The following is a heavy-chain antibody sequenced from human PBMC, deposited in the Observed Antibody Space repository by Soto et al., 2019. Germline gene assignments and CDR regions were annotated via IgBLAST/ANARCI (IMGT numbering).Heavy chain of an antibody. V-gene: IGHV3-72*01. CDR1: GLIFSDYH. CDR3: AMLGGWSGGSSGMDV. Sequence: EVQLVESGGGLVQPGGSLRLSCAASGLIFSDYHMDWVRQAPGKGLEWVGRIRRKANSYTTEYAASVKGRFTISRDDSKNSLYLQMSSLKSEDTRVYYCAMLGGWSGGSSGMDVWGQGTTVTVSS. D-gene: IGHD6-19*01. CDR2: IRRKANSYTT. J-gene: IGHJ6*02.